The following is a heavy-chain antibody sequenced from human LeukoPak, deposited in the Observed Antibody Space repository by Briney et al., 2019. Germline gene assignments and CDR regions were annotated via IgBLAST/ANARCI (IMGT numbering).Heavy chain of an antibody. D-gene: IGHD3-22*01. CDR3: ARASADSSGYYSLFDY. J-gene: IGHJ4*02. CDR1: GGTFSSYA. Sequence: ASVKVSCKASGGTFSSYAISWVRQAPGQGLEWMGGIIPIFGTANYAQRFQGRVTITTDESTSTAYMELSGLRSEDTAVYYCARASADSSGYYSLFDYWGQGTLVTVSS. CDR2: IIPIFGTA. V-gene: IGHV1-69*05.